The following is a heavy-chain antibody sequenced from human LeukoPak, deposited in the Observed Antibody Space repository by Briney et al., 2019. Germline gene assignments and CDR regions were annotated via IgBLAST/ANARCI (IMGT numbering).Heavy chain of an antibody. CDR2: ITWDGGST. CDR1: GFTFDNFT. J-gene: IGHJ6*03. V-gene: IGHV3-43*01. CDR3: AKETSGYMDV. Sequence: GGSLRLSCAVSGFTFDNFTIHCVRQAPGKGLEWVSLITWDGGSTFYVDSVKGRFTISRDNSKDSLYLQMDSLSTEDTGLYYCAKETSGYMDVWGKGTTVTVSS.